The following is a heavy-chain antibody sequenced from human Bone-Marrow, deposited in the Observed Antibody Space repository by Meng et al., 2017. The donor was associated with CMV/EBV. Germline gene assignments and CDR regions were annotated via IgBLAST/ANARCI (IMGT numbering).Heavy chain of an antibody. D-gene: IGHD6-19*01. V-gene: IGHV3-21*04. Sequence: GESLKISCAASGFTFSSYSMNWVRQAPGKGLEWVSSISSSSSYIYYADSVKGRFTISRDNAKNSLYLQMNSLRAEDTAVYYCARDQIAVAGKHYYYYGMDVWGQGTTVTVSS. J-gene: IGHJ6*02. CDR3: ARDQIAVAGKHYYYYGMDV. CDR2: ISSSSSYI. CDR1: GFTFSSYS.